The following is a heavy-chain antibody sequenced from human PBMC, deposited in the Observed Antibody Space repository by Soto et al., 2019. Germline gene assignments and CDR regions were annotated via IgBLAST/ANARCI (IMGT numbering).Heavy chain of an antibody. CDR2: INPSGGSI. V-gene: IGHV1-46*01. D-gene: IGHD3-3*01. J-gene: IGHJ6*02. CDR1: GYTCTSDY. Sequence: GASLKVSCKTSGYTCTSDYMHSVRESPGQGHWWKAIINPSGGSIRYAQKFQGRVTMTRDTSTSTVYMELSSLRSEDTAVYYCARDKGDFWSGYYRGYYYYGMDVWGQGTTVTVSS. CDR3: ARDKGDFWSGYYRGYYYYGMDV.